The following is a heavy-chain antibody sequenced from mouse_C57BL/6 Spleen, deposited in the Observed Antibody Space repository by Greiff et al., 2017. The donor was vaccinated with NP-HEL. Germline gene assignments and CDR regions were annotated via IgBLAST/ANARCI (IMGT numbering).Heavy chain of an antibody. CDR1: GYTFTDHT. V-gene: IGHV1-78*01. CDR3: ARSVYYGSSYPYAMDY. J-gene: IGHJ4*01. Sequence: VQLQQSDAELVKPGASVKISCKVSGYTFTDHTMHWMKQRPEQGLEWIGYIYPRDGSTKYNEKFKGKATLTADKSSSTAYMQLNSLTSEDSAVYFCARSVYYGSSYPYAMDYWGQGTSVTGSS. D-gene: IGHD1-1*01. CDR2: IYPRDGST.